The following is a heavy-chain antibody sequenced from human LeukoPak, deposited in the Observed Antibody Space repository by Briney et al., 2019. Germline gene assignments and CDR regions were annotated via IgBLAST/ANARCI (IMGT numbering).Heavy chain of an antibody. Sequence: PGGSLSLSCAASGFTVITNDLTWVRQAPGKGLEWVSVLYSDGNTKYADSVQGRFTISRDNSKNTLYLEMNSLSPADTAVYYCARGVEPLAANTLAYWGQGTMVTVSS. V-gene: IGHV3-53*01. CDR2: LYSDGNT. CDR1: GFTVITND. CDR3: ARGVEPLAANTLAY. D-gene: IGHD1-14*01. J-gene: IGHJ4*02.